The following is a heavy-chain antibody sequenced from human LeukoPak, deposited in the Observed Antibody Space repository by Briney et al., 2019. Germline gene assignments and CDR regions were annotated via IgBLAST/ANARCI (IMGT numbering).Heavy chain of an antibody. CDR2: IYYSGST. CDR3: ARAQLRFLEWLSNFDY. D-gene: IGHD3-3*01. CDR1: GGSISSGDYY. Sequence: SETLSLTCTVSGGSISSGDYYWSWIRQHPGKGLEWIGYIYYSGSTYYNPSLKSRVTISVDTSKNQFSLKLSSVTAADTAVYYCARAQLRFLEWLSNFDYWGQGTLVTVSS. V-gene: IGHV4-31*03. J-gene: IGHJ4*02.